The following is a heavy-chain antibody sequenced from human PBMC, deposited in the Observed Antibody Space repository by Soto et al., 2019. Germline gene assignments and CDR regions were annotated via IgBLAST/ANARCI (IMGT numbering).Heavy chain of an antibody. V-gene: IGHV1-69*05. CDR1: GGTFSSYA. CDR3: ARRAETNGWNGFGADKYYFDF. Sequence: GASVKVSCKASGGTFSSYAISWVRQAPGQGLEWMGGIIPIFGTANYAQKFQGRVTVTSDTSINTVHMELSSLRSEDTAVYYCARRAETNGWNGFGADKYYFDFWGQGTLVTVSS. D-gene: IGHD1-1*01. CDR2: IIPIFGTA. J-gene: IGHJ4*02.